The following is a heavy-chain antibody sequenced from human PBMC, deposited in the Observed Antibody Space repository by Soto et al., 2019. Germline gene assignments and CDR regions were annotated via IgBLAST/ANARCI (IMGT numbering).Heavy chain of an antibody. D-gene: IGHD3-22*01. V-gene: IGHV1-69*06. J-gene: IGHJ4*02. CDR1: GGTFSSYA. CDR2: IIPIFGTA. Sequence: GASAKVSCKASGGTFSSYAISWVRQAPGQGLEWMGGIIPIFGTANYAQKFQGRVTITADKSTSTAYMELSSLRSEDTAVYYCARDLSGYYDSDRYYFDYWGQGTLVTVSS. CDR3: ARDLSGYYDSDRYYFDY.